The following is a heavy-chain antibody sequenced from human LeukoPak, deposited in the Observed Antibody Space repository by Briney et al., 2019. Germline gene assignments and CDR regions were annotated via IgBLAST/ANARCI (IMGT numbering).Heavy chain of an antibody. D-gene: IGHD2-2*01. V-gene: IGHV3-20*04. J-gene: IGHJ4*02. CDR1: GFTFDDYG. CDR2: INWNGGSI. CDR3: AKLPGVSPAGYLDY. Sequence: GGSLRLSCAASGFTFDDYGMGWVRQAPGKGLEWVSAINWNGGSIGYADSVKGRLTISRDNAKNSLYLQMNNLRAEDTALYYCAKLPGVSPAGYLDYWGQGTLVTVSS.